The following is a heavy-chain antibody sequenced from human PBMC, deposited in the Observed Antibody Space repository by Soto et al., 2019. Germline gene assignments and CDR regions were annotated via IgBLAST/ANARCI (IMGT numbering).Heavy chain of an antibody. V-gene: IGHV4-59*01. CDR2: IYYSGST. CDR1: GGSISSYY. CDR3: ARNRLSWQPYYGMDV. Sequence: QVQLQESGPGLVEPSETLSLTCTVSGGSISSYYWSWIRQPPGKGLEWIGYIYYSGSTNYNPSLKSRVTISVDTSKNQFSLKLSSVTAADTAVYYCARNRLSWQPYYGMDVWGQGTTVTVSS. J-gene: IGHJ6*02.